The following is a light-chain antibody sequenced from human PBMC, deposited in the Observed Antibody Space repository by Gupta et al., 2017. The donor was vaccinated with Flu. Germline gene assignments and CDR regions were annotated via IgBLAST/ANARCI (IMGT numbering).Light chain of an antibody. Sequence: PSSLSASVGDRVIIACRASQGISNYVAWYQQKPGKVPELLIYAASTLQSGVPSRFSGSGYGTDCTLTISGLQPEDVATYYCQKYNSVPLTFGGGTKVEI. J-gene: IGKJ4*01. CDR2: AAS. CDR1: QGISNY. CDR3: QKYNSVPLT. V-gene: IGKV1-27*01.